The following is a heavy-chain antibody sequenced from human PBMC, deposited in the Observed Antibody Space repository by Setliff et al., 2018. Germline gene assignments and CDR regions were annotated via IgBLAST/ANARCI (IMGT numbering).Heavy chain of an antibody. D-gene: IGHD5-12*01. CDR2: MYNSGNT. V-gene: IGHV4-59*11. CDR1: GGSISHHY. Sequence: SETLSLTCTVSGGSISHHYWSWIRQPPGKGLEWVGYMYNSGNTNYNPSLRRRVAISVDKSKNQFSLKLSSVTAADTAVYYCARARYSGYVDYWGQGTLVTVSS. J-gene: IGHJ4*02. CDR3: ARARYSGYVDY.